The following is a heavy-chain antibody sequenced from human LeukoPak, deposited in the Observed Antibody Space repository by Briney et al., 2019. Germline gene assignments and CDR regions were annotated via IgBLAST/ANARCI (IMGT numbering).Heavy chain of an antibody. Sequence: SETLSLTCTVSGYSISSGYYWSWIRQPAGKGLEWIGRIYSSGSTNYNPSLKSRVTMSVDTSKNQFSLKLSSVTAADTAVYYCARGGAVTTYYYYYMDVWGKGTTVTISS. CDR1: GYSISSGYY. D-gene: IGHD4-17*01. V-gene: IGHV4-4*07. J-gene: IGHJ6*03. CDR2: IYSSGST. CDR3: ARGGAVTTYYYYYMDV.